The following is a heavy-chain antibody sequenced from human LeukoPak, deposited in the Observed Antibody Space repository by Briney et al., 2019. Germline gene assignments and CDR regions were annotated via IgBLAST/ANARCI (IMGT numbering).Heavy chain of an antibody. CDR1: GFTFSSYA. CDR2: ISYDGSNK. Sequence: GGSLRLSCAASGFTFSSYAMHWVRQAPGKGLEWVAVISYDGSNKYYADSVKGRFTISRDNSKNTLYLQMNSLGAEDTAVYYCASLWELLDYWGQGTLVTVSS. J-gene: IGHJ4*02. D-gene: IGHD1-26*01. V-gene: IGHV3-30-3*01. CDR3: ASLWELLDY.